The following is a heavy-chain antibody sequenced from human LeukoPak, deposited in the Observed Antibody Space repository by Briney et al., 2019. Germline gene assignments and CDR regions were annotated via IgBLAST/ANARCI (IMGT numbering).Heavy chain of an antibody. V-gene: IGHV4-59*12. J-gene: IGHJ3*02. Sequence: SETLSLTCTVSGGSISSYYWSWIRQPPGKGLEWIGYIYYSGSTNYNPSLKSRVTISVDTSKNQFSLKLSSVTAADTAVYYCARRVRYYYDSSGYFIDAFDIWGQGTMVTVSS. CDR1: GGSISSYY. CDR3: ARRVRYYYDSSGYFIDAFDI. D-gene: IGHD3-22*01. CDR2: IYYSGST.